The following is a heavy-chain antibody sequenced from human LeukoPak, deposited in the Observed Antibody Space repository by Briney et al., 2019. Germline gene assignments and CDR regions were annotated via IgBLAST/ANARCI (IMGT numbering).Heavy chain of an antibody. J-gene: IGHJ3*02. Sequence: ASVKVSCKASGYTFTTYYMHWVRQAPGQGLEWMGIINPSGGSTSYAQKFQGRVTMTRDTSTSTVYMELGSLRSEDTAVYYCARDPWGRGYCSTTSCQNLGGNDAFDIWGQGTMVTVSS. CDR1: GYTFTTYY. CDR2: INPSGGST. V-gene: IGHV1-46*01. D-gene: IGHD2-2*01. CDR3: ARDPWGRGYCSTTSCQNLGGNDAFDI.